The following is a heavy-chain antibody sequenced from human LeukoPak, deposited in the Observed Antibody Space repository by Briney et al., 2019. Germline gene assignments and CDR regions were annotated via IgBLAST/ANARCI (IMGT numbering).Heavy chain of an antibody. CDR2: TSAYYGNT. Sequence: ASVKVSCKAFGYTFTSFGISWVRQAPGQGLEWMGWTSAYYGNTNYAQKFQGRVTMTTDTSTSTAYMELRSLRSDDTAIYYCARDWGEHSSGVDYWGQGTPVTVSS. J-gene: IGHJ4*02. CDR3: ARDWGEHSSGVDY. D-gene: IGHD6-19*01. CDR1: GYTFTSFG. V-gene: IGHV1-18*01.